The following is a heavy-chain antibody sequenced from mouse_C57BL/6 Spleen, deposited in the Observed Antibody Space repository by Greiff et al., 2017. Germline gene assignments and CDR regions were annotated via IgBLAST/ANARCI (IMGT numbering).Heavy chain of an antibody. Sequence: VQLQQSGAELVKPGASVKLSCKASGYTFTSYWMHWVKQRPGQGLEWIGMIHPNSGSTNYNEKFKSKATLTVDKSSSTAYMQLSSLTSEDSAVYYCATWGDYDGGVYFDYWGQGTTLTVSS. J-gene: IGHJ2*01. CDR1: GYTFTSYW. CDR3: ATWGDYDGGVYFDY. V-gene: IGHV1-64*01. CDR2: IHPNSGST. D-gene: IGHD2-4*01.